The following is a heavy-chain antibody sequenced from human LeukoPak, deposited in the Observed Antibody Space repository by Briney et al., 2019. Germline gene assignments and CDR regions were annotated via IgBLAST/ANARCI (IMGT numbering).Heavy chain of an antibody. CDR1: GVSFSGYY. V-gene: IGHV4-34*01. CDR2: INHSGST. J-gene: IGHJ5*02. CDR3: ARRYYDYVWGVLNPNWFDP. D-gene: IGHD3-16*01. Sequence: PSETLSLTCAVYGVSFSGYYWSWIRQPPGKELEWIGEINHSGSTNYNPSLKSRVTISVDTSKNQFSLKLSSVTAADTAVYYCARRYYDYVWGVLNPNWFDPWGQGTLVTVSS.